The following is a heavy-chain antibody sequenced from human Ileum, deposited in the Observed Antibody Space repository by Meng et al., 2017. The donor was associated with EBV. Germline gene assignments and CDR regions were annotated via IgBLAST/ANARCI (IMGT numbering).Heavy chain of an antibody. CDR1: GASITESNS. Sequence: QLQESGPGLVKPAGTLSLTWAVAGASITESNSWSWVRQPPGKGLEWSGEIYHSGGTNEQPSHKSRVTISVDKSKNHISLKRNSVTAADTAVYYCARWAFIYSYGFDHWGHGTLVTVSS. J-gene: IGHJ4*01. D-gene: IGHD5-18*01. CDR2: IYHSGGT. CDR3: ARWAFIYSYGFDH. V-gene: IGHV4-4*02.